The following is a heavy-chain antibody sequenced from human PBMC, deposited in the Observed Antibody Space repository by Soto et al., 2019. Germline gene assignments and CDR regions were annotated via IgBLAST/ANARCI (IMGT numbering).Heavy chain of an antibody. J-gene: IGHJ4*02. CDR3: ATSEGSDGYSFEY. D-gene: IGHD5-18*01. Sequence: SVKVSCKASGVTFNRQDMRWVRQAPGQGLEWMGGIIPMFGTPHYAEKFQDRVTITADESTGTAYLELSSLTSEDTAVYYCATSEGSDGYSFEYWGTGNLVNVSS. CDR1: GVTFNRQD. CDR2: IIPMFGTP. V-gene: IGHV1-69*13.